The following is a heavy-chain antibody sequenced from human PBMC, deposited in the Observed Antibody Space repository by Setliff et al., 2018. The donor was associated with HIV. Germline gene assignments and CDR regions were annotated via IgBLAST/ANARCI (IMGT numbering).Heavy chain of an antibody. CDR1: GGSISSSSYY. D-gene: IGHD3-3*01. CDR3: ARGGLRQWNGF. V-gene: IGHV4-39*01. J-gene: IGHJ4*02. CDR2: IFNDGRT. Sequence: SETLSLTCTVSGGSISSSSYYWGWIRQPPGKGLEWIGSIFNDGRTYYNPSLKSRVTIPMDTSTNQFSLRLTSVTAADTGVYYCARGGLRQWNGFWGQGTLVTVSS.